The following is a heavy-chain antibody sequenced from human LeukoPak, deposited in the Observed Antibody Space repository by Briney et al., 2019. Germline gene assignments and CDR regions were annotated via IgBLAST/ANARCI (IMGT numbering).Heavy chain of an antibody. CDR1: GFTFSSYS. J-gene: IGHJ4*02. CDR2: ISSSSSYI. Sequence: GGSLRLSCAASGFTFSSYSMNWVRQAPGKGLEWVSSISSSSSYIYYADSVKGRFTISRDNAKNSLYLQMNSLRAEDTAVYYCARIMITFGGVIVPFDYWGQGTLVTVSS. D-gene: IGHD3-16*02. CDR3: ARIMITFGGVIVPFDY. V-gene: IGHV3-21*04.